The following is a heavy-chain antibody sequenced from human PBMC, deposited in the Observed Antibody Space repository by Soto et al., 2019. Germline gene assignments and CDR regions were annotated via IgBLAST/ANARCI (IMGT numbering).Heavy chain of an antibody. J-gene: IGHJ4*02. CDR3: AHRPSYCSGGSCYSGFDY. CDR2: IYWDDDK. D-gene: IGHD2-15*01. V-gene: IGHV2-5*02. CDR1: GFSLSTSGVG. Sequence: QITLKESGPTLVKPTQTLTLTCTFSGFSLSTSGVGVGWIRQPPGKALEWLALIYWDDDKRYSPSLKSRLTITKDQSKNQVVITMTNMDPVDTATYYCAHRPSYCSGGSCYSGFDYWGQGTLVTVSS.